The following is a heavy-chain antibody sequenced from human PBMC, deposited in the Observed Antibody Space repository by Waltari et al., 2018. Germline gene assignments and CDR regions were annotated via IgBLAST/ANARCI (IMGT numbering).Heavy chain of an antibody. CDR3: ASRKVGAPFDP. Sequence: QVQLQQWGAGLLKPSETLSLTCAVYGGSFSGYYWSWIRQPPGKGLEWIGEINHSGSTNYNPSFKSRVTISVDTSKNQFSLKLSSVTAADTAVYYCASRKVGAPFDPWGQGTLVTVSS. CDR1: GGSFSGYY. V-gene: IGHV4-34*01. J-gene: IGHJ5*02. D-gene: IGHD1-26*01. CDR2: INHSGST.